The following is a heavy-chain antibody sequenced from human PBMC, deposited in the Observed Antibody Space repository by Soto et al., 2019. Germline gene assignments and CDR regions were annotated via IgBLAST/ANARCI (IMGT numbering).Heavy chain of an antibody. CDR2: IYPGDSDT. J-gene: IGHJ4*02. CDR1: GEKYYRSR. Sequence: DAQQSSCEGRGEKYYRSRWWLHQKHKKGLEWVGVIYPGDSDTRYSPSFQGQVTISADKSISTAYLRWSSLKASDTAIYYCVRPDIPSRSSGYQYPFDFWGQGTQVTVSS. D-gene: IGHD3-22*01. CDR3: VRPDIPSRSSGYQYPFDF. V-gene: IGHV5-51*07.